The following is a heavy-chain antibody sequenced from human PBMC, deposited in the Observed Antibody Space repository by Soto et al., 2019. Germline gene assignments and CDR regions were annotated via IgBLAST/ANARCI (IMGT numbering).Heavy chain of an antibody. CDR3: ARDRGFTVTYFDY. Sequence: QVRLVESRGGVVQPGRSLRLSCAASGFTFSRYGMHWVRQAPGKGLEWVAVIWYDGSNKYYADSVKGRFTISRDNSKNTLYLQMNSLRAEDTAVYYCARDRGFTVTYFDYWGQGTLVTVSS. D-gene: IGHD4-17*01. CDR1: GFTFSRYG. CDR2: IWYDGSNK. V-gene: IGHV3-33*01. J-gene: IGHJ4*02.